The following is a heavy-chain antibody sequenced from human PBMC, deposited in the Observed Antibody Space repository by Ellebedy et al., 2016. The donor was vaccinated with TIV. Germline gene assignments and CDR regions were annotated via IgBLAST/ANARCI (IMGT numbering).Heavy chain of an antibody. J-gene: IGHJ4*02. V-gene: IGHV3-23*01. D-gene: IGHD3-10*01. CDR2: ITNSGAGT. CDR3: RAYGSGSRRAFEH. CDR1: GFTFRDYD. Sequence: PGGSPRLSCAASGFTFRDYDMSWVHQAPGKGPEWVSAITNSGAGTYYGNSVKGRFTISRDNSKNTVYLQMNSLRAEDTALYYCRAYGSGSRRAFEHWGQGTLVTVSS.